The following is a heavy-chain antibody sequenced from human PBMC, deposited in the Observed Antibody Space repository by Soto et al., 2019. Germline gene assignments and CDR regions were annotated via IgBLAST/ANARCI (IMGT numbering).Heavy chain of an antibody. D-gene: IGHD2-21*02. V-gene: IGHV3-30*02. CDR3: AKADTGDCGRDCTSGYFDF. CDR2: ISHDESNK. Sequence: GGSLRLSCLASGFVFRNYARHWVRQAPGKGLEWVASISHDESNKNYGDSVRGRITISGDNSKNTLYLQTNSLRDDDAAVFYCAKADTGDCGRDCTSGYFDFWGQGALVTVSS. J-gene: IGHJ4*02. CDR1: GFVFRNYA.